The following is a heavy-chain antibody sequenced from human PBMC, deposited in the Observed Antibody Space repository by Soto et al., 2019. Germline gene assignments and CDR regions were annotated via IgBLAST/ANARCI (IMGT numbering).Heavy chain of an antibody. V-gene: IGHV3-53*01. CDR1: GFSVSSNY. D-gene: IGHD6-13*01. CDR3: VTDGGSNWYRPD. Sequence: GGSLRLSCAASGFSVSSNYMTWVRQAPGKGLEWVSVVADTGLTYYADSVKGRFIISRDSSKNTLSLEMNNLRVEDTATYYCVTDGGSNWYRPDWGQGSLVTVSS. J-gene: IGHJ4*02. CDR2: VADTGLT.